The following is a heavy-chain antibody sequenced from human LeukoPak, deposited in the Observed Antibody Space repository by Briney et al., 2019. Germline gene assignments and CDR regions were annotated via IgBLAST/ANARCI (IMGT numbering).Heavy chain of an antibody. V-gene: IGHV4-30-4*01. D-gene: IGHD4-17*01. CDR3: ARRRDYVSHLDY. J-gene: IGHJ4*02. Sequence: LQTLSLTCTVSGGSISSGDYYWSWIRQPPGKGLEWIGEINHRGNTNYNPSLKSRVTMSLDTSKNQFSLKLNSVTAADTAVYYCARRRDYVSHLDYWGQGTLVTVSS. CDR1: GGSISSGDYY. CDR2: INHRGNT.